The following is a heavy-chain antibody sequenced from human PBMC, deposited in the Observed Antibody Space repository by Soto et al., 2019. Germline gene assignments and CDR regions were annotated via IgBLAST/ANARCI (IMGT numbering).Heavy chain of an antibody. CDR3: AREYRGYSYGSAYYFDY. J-gene: IGHJ4*02. D-gene: IGHD5-18*01. V-gene: IGHV1-69*13. Sequence: ASVKVSCKASGGTFSSYAISWVRQAPGQGLEWMGGIIPIFGTANYAQKFQGRVTITADESTSTAYMELSSLRSEDTAVYYCAREYRGYSYGSAYYFDYWGQGTLVTVSS. CDR2: IIPIFGTA. CDR1: GGTFSSYA.